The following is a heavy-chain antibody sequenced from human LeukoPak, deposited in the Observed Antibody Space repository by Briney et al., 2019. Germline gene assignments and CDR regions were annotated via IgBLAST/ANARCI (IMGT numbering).Heavy chain of an antibody. Sequence: ASVKVSCKVSGYTLTELSMHWVRQAPGKGFEWMGRFDPEKGETIYAQKFQGRVTMTEDTSTDTAYMELSSLRSEDTAVYYCATEGYYDSSGYYTDYWGQGTLVTVSS. CDR2: FDPEKGET. CDR3: ATEGYYDSSGYYTDY. D-gene: IGHD3-22*01. V-gene: IGHV1-24*01. CDR1: GYTLTELS. J-gene: IGHJ4*02.